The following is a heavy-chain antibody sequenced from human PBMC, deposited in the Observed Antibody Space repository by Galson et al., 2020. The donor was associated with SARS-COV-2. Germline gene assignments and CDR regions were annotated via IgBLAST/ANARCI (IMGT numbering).Heavy chain of an antibody. V-gene: IGHV3-74*01. CDR2: IKRAGSSI. Sequence: RGPLRLSCSASGFAFSNYCMHLVRQAPGKGLVWVSRIKRAGSSISYADSVKGRFTISRDNAKNTLYLQMNSLRSEDTALYCCAGALAIWGQGTLVTVSS. CDR3: AGALAI. J-gene: IGHJ4*02. CDR1: GFAFSNYC.